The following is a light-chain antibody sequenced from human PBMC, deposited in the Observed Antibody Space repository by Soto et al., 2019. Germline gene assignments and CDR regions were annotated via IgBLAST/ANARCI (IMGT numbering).Light chain of an antibody. CDR3: QQLSTYLIN. Sequence: DIQMTQTPSSLSASVVDRVTITCRASQSITSYLNWYQQKPGKAPKLLIYATSTLQSGVPSRFSGSGSGTDFTLTISSLQPEDFATYYCQQLSTYLINFGQGTRLEI. V-gene: IGKV1-39*01. J-gene: IGKJ5*01. CDR1: QSITSY. CDR2: ATS.